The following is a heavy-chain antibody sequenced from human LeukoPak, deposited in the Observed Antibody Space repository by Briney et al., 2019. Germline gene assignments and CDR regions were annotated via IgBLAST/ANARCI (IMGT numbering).Heavy chain of an antibody. CDR3: ARDRLEMSRRGHFDY. CDR1: GFTFSYYA. Sequence: PGGSLRLSCAASGFTFSYYAMHWVRQAPGKGLEWVAVISYGGSNKYYADSVKGRFTVSRDNSKNTLYLQMNSLRAEDTAVYYCARDRLEMSRRGHFDYWGQGTLVTVSS. D-gene: IGHD5-24*01. J-gene: IGHJ4*02. V-gene: IGHV3-30*04. CDR2: ISYGGSNK.